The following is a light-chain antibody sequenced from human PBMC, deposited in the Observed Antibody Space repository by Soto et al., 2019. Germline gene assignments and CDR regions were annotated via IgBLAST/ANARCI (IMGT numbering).Light chain of an antibody. CDR3: QQYNDVPLT. Sequence: DIQMTQSPSSLSASVGDRVTITCQARQDINNFLNWYQQKPGQAPSLLIYDASKLEVGVPARFSGRGSGTDFSFTISSLQPEDIATYYCQQYNDVPLTFGGGTRVEI. CDR2: DAS. V-gene: IGKV1-33*01. J-gene: IGKJ4*01. CDR1: QDINNF.